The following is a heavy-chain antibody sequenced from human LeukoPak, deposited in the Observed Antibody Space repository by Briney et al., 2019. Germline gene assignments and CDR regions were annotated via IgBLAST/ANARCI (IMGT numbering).Heavy chain of an antibody. D-gene: IGHD3-22*01. CDR3: ARDSLFRSYYYDSSGYSYFDY. J-gene: IGHJ4*02. V-gene: IGHV3-7*01. CDR2: IKQDGSEK. CDR1: GFTFSSYA. Sequence: GGSLRLSCAASGFTFSSYAMSWVRQAPGKGLEWVANIKQDGSEKYYVDSVKGRFTISRDNAKNSLYLQMNSLRAEDTAVYYCARDSLFRSYYYDSSGYSYFDYWGQGTLVTVSS.